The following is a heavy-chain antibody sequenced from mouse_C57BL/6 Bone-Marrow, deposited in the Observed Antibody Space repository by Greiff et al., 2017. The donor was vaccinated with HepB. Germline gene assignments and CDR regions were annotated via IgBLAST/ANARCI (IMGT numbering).Heavy chain of an antibody. CDR1: GFTFITYA. J-gene: IGHJ3*01. V-gene: IGHV10-3*01. CDR3: VGEAGLYYGSPVAY. D-gene: IGHD2-1*01. CDR2: IRSRSSNYAT. Sequence: EAGGGLVQPKGSLKLSCAASGFTFITYAMHWVRQAPGKGVEWVARIRSRSSNYATYYSDSVKDRCTISREDSQSMLYLQMNNLKTEDAAMYYCVGEAGLYYGSPVAYWGQGTLVTVSA.